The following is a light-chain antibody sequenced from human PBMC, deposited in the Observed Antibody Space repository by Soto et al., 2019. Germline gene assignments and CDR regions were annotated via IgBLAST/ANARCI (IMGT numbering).Light chain of an antibody. CDR1: QSIALS. V-gene: IGKV1-39*01. J-gene: IGKJ5*01. CDR2: VAF. CDR3: QQRNVWPPVT. Sequence: DIQMTQSPSSLSASVGDTVTMTCRASQSIALSVNWYQQKPGKAPKLLIYVAFTLESGVPSRFSGSGSGTDFTLTISSLEPEDSAVYYCQQRNVWPPVTFGQGTRLEIK.